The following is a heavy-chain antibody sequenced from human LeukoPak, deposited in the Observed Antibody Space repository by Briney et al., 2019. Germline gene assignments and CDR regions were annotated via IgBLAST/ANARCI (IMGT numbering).Heavy chain of an antibody. J-gene: IGHJ4*02. V-gene: IGHV3-64D*06. CDR2: ISSNGGST. Sequence: HPGGSPRLSCSASGFTFSSYAMHWVRQAPGKGLEYVSAISSNGGSTYYADSVKGRFTISRDNSKNTLYLQMSSLRAEDTAVYYCVKDTNYGAHYFDYWGQGTLVTVSS. D-gene: IGHD4-17*01. CDR1: GFTFSSYA. CDR3: VKDTNYGAHYFDY.